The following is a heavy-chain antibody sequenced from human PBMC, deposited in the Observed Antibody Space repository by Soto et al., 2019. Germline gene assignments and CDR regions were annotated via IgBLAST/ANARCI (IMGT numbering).Heavy chain of an antibody. D-gene: IGHD1-1*01. J-gene: IGHJ4*02. CDR2: IWYDGSNK. V-gene: IGHV3-33*01. CDR1: GFTFSSYG. CDR3: ARGSPRNTDFDY. Sequence: QVQLVESGGGVVQPGRSLRLSCAASGFTFSSYGIHWVRQAPGKGLEWVAVIWYDGSNKYYADSVKGRFTISRDNSKNTLYLQMISLRAEDTAVYYCARGSPRNTDFDYWGQGTLVTVSS.